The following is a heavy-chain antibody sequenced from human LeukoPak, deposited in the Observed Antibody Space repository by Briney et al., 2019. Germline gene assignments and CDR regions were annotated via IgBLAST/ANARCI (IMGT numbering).Heavy chain of an antibody. CDR2: IYSSGST. CDR3: ARDARFYYGDYFYFDY. CDR1: GFTFSSYA. J-gene: IGHJ4*02. V-gene: IGHV4-59*01. Sequence: GSLRLSCAASGFTFSSYAMSWIRQPPGKGLEWIGYIYSSGSTNSNPSLKNRVTISVDTSKNQFSLKLSSVTAADTAVYYCARDARFYYGDYFYFDYWGQGTLVTVSS. D-gene: IGHD4-17*01.